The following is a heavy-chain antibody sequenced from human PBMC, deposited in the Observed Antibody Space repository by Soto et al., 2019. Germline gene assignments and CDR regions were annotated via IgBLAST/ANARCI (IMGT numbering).Heavy chain of an antibody. CDR2: IIPILGIA. Sequence: SVKVSCKASGGAFSSYTISWVRQAPGQGLEWMGRIIPILGIANYAQKFQGRVTITADKSTSTAYMELSSLRSEDTAVYYCARERPLLGIAAADLFDPWGQGTLVTVSS. CDR3: ARERPLLGIAAADLFDP. CDR1: GGAFSSYT. J-gene: IGHJ5*02. V-gene: IGHV1-69*04. D-gene: IGHD6-13*01.